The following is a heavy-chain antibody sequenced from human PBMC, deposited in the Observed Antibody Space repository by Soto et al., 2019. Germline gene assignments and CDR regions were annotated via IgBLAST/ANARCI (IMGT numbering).Heavy chain of an antibody. D-gene: IGHD2-2*01. CDR1: GFTVSNNY. CDR2: IYSGGST. CDR3: ARRTILDY. V-gene: IGHV3-53*02. J-gene: IGHJ4*02. Sequence: EVQLVETGGGLIQPGGSLRLSCAASGFTVSNNYMRWVRQAPGKGLEWVSVIYSGGSTYYADSVKGRFTISRDNSKNTLYLQMDSLRAEDTAVYYCARRTILDYWGQGNLVTVSS.